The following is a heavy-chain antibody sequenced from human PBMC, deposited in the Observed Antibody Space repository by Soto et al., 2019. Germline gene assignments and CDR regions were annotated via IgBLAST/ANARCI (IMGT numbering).Heavy chain of an antibody. Sequence: PGGSLRLSCAASGFNFRYYWMHWVRQTPEKGLVWVARIYSDGSATTYADSVKGRFTISRDDSKNTLYLQMNSLKTEDTAVYYCTTGGYCSSTSCYREYYYYGMDVWGQGTTVTVSS. CDR3: TTGGYCSSTSCYREYYYYGMDV. CDR2: IYSDGSAT. J-gene: IGHJ6*02. V-gene: IGHV3-74*03. D-gene: IGHD2-2*01. CDR1: GFNFRYYW.